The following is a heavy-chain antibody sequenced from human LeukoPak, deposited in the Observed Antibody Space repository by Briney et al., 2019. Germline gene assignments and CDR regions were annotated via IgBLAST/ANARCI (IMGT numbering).Heavy chain of an antibody. Sequence: GGSLRLSCAASGFTFSSYAMHWVRQAPGKGLEWVAVISYDGSNKYYADSVKGRFTISRDNSKNTLYLQMNSLRAEDTAVYYCASAYYDFWSGWGPWGQGTLVTVSS. CDR1: GFTFSSYA. CDR3: ASAYYDFWSGWGP. CDR2: ISYDGSNK. J-gene: IGHJ4*02. D-gene: IGHD3-3*01. V-gene: IGHV3-30-3*01.